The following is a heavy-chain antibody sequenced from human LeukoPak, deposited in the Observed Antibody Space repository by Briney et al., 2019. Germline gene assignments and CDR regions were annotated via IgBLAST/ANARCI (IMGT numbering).Heavy chain of an antibody. J-gene: IGHJ4*02. CDR2: ISGSGDNT. Sequence: GGSLRLSCAASGFTFGTYAMTWVRQAPRKGLEWVSGISGSGDNTLYADSVKGRFTISRDNSKSTLFLQMNSLRAEDTAVYYCAKRDYSDSSTYGPLIDCWGQGTLVSVSS. CDR1: GFTFGTYA. D-gene: IGHD3-22*01. CDR3: AKRDYSDSSTYGPLIDC. V-gene: IGHV3-23*01.